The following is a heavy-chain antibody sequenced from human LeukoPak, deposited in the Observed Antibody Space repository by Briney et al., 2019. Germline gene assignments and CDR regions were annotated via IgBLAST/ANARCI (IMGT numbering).Heavy chain of an antibody. Sequence: ASVKVSCKASGYTFTSYDINWVRQATRQGLGWMGWMNPNSGNTGYAQKFQGRVTMTRNTSISTAYMELSSLRSEDTAAYYCARGVSCSGGSCYNYWGQGTLVTVSS. V-gene: IGHV1-8*01. CDR2: MNPNSGNT. D-gene: IGHD2-15*01. J-gene: IGHJ4*02. CDR1: GYTFTSYD. CDR3: ARGVSCSGGSCYNY.